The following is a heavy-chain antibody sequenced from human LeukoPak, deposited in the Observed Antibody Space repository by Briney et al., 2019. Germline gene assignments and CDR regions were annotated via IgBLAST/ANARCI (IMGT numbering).Heavy chain of an antibody. CDR3: ATGHSYGYDY. J-gene: IGHJ4*02. V-gene: IGHV3-74*01. CDR1: GLTFSDFW. D-gene: IGHD5-18*01. CDR2: VKGDGRTT. Sequence: GGSLRLSCAASGLTFSDFWMHWVRQPPGKGLVWVALVKGDGRTTIYADSVKGRFTISRDNAKNTLYLQMNSLRADDSGVYDCATGHSYGYDYWGQGVLVTVSS.